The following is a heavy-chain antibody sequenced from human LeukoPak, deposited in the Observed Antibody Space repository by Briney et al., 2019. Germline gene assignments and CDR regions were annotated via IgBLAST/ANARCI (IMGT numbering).Heavy chain of an antibody. J-gene: IGHJ3*02. CDR1: GDSISSGDYY. CDR2: IHHRGST. D-gene: IGHD2-15*01. Sequence: SQTLSLTCTVSGDSISSGDYYWNWIRQDPGRGLEWIGSIHHRGSTYHNPSLKSRLTISLDTSGNQFYLKLRSVTAADTAVYYCARGRYCSADICTGGDSFDIWGQGTMVSVSP. V-gene: IGHV4-31*03. CDR3: ARGRYCSADICTGGDSFDI.